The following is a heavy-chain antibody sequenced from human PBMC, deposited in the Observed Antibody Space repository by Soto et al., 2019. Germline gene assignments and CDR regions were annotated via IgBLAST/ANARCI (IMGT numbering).Heavy chain of an antibody. Sequence: QVQLQQWGAGLLKPSETLSLTCAISGGSLRGYYWNWIRQPPGKGLEWIGEINYSGSTNYIPSLKRRFDILVDTSKNQFSLKLNSVTAADTDVYYCARSGYFDYWGQGTLVTVSS. J-gene: IGHJ4*02. CDR2: INYSGST. CDR3: ARSGYFDY. D-gene: IGHD6-25*01. CDR1: GGSLRGYY. V-gene: IGHV4-34*01.